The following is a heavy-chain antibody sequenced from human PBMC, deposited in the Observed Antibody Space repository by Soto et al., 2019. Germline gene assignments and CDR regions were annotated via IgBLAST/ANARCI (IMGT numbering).Heavy chain of an antibody. Sequence: GSLKISCKGSGYSFTSYWIGWVRQMPGIGLEWMGIIYPGDSDTRYSPSFQGQVTISADKSISTAYLQWSSLKASDTAMYYCARHLPDGYNYFDYWGQGTLVTVSS. CDR3: ARHLPDGYNYFDY. D-gene: IGHD5-12*01. CDR2: IYPGDSDT. V-gene: IGHV5-51*01. J-gene: IGHJ4*02. CDR1: GYSFTSYW.